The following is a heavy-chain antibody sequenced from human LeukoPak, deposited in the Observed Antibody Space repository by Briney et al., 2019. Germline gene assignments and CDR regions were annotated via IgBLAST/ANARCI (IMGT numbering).Heavy chain of an antibody. CDR2: IYYSGST. CDR3: AGVVLGSSSSDYMDV. CDR1: GGSISSYY. J-gene: IGHJ6*03. D-gene: IGHD6-6*01. Sequence: PSETLSLTCTVSGGSISSYYWSWIRQPPGKGLEWIGYIYYSGSTNYNPSLKSRVTISVDTSKNQFSLKLSSVTAADTAVYYCAGVVLGSSSSDYMDVWGKGTTVTVSS. V-gene: IGHV4-59*01.